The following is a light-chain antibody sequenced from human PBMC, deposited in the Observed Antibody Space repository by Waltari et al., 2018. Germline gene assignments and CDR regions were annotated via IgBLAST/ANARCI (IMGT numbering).Light chain of an antibody. V-gene: IGKV3-20*01. Sequence: IVLTQSPGTLSLSPGERATLSCRASQSLSSTYLAWYQQKPGQAPRLLIYGASSRATGIPDRFSGSGSGTDFTLSISRLEPEDSAVYYCQQYGRSPYTFGQGTKLEIK. CDR1: QSLSSTY. CDR3: QQYGRSPYT. J-gene: IGKJ2*01. CDR2: GAS.